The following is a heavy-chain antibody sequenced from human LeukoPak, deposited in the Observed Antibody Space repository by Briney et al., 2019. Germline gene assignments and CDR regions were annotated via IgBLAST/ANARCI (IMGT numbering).Heavy chain of an antibody. Sequence: SETLSLTCTVSGYSISSGYYWGWIRQPPGKGLEWIGSIYHGGSTNYNPSLKSRVTMSVDTSKNQFSLKLSSVTAADTAVYYCARDRLPYSSGWYGYYYMDVWGKGTTVTVSS. CDR1: GYSISSGYY. D-gene: IGHD6-19*01. CDR3: ARDRLPYSSGWYGYYYMDV. V-gene: IGHV4-38-2*02. J-gene: IGHJ6*03. CDR2: IYHGGST.